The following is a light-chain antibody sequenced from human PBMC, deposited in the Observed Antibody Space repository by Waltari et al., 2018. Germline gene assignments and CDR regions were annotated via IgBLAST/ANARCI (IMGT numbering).Light chain of an antibody. CDR1: SSNIGNHA. CDR3: AAWDDSLNGYV. J-gene: IGLJ1*01. Sequence: QSVLTQPPSVSEAPRQRVTISCSGSSSNIGNHAVTWYQQLPGKAPKLLIYYDDLLPSGVSDRFSGSKSGTSASLAISGLQSEDEADYYCAAWDDSLNGYVFGTGTKVTVL. V-gene: IGLV1-36*01. CDR2: YDD.